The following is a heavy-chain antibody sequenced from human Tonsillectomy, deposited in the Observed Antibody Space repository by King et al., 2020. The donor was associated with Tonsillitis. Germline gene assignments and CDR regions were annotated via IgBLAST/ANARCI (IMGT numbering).Heavy chain of an antibody. Sequence: QLVQSGAEVKKPGSSVKVSCKASGGTFSNYAISWVRQAPGQRLEWMGGIIPIFNTSKYAQKFQGRVTITADESTSTAYMELSSLRSEDTAVYYCARGPPMIRGLISFDYWGQGTLVTVSS. CDR2: IIPIFNTS. D-gene: IGHD3-10*01. CDR1: GGTFSNYA. V-gene: IGHV1-69*01. CDR3: ARGPPMIRGLISFDY. J-gene: IGHJ4*02.